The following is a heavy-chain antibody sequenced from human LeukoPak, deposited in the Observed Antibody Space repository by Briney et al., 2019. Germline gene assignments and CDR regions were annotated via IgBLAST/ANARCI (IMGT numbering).Heavy chain of an antibody. D-gene: IGHD3-16*01. CDR1: VFTVITND. CDR3: ARGVETLAANTLAY. V-gene: IGHV3-53*01. Sequence: GGSLRLPCAASVFTVITNDMTWVRQAPGKGLEWVSFLYSDGNTKYADSVQGRFTISRDNSKNTLYLEMNSLSADDTAVYYCARGVETLAANTLAYWGQGTLVTVSS. CDR2: LYSDGNT. J-gene: IGHJ4*02.